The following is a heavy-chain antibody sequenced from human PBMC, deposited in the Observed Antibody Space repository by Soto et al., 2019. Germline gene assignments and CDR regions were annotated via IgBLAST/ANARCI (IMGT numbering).Heavy chain of an antibody. D-gene: IGHD5-12*01. J-gene: IGHJ4*02. V-gene: IGHV1-18*01. CDR3: ARDNGYASDY. CDR2: ISAYNGNT. CDR1: GYTFTSYG. Sequence: HVQLVQSGAEVKKPGASVKVSCKASGYTFTSYGISWVRQAPGQGLEWMGWISAYNGNTNYAQKLQGRVTMTTDTSASTAYMDPSSLISADTAVYYSARDNGYASDYWGQGTLVTVSS.